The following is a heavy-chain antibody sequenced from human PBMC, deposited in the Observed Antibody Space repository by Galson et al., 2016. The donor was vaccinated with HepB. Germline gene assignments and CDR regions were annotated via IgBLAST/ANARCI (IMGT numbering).Heavy chain of an antibody. CDR2: ISWNGGSI. CDR1: GFTFDDCA. V-gene: IGHV3-43D*03. Sequence: SLRLSCAVSGFTFDDCAMHWVRQAPGKGLEWVSLISWNGGSIYYADSIKGRFTISRDNSKNSLYLQMNSLRAEDTALYYCAKDTLRYYGSGSPPGGFFDYWGQGTLVTVSS. D-gene: IGHD3-10*01. CDR3: AKDTLRYYGSGSPPGGFFDY. J-gene: IGHJ4*02.